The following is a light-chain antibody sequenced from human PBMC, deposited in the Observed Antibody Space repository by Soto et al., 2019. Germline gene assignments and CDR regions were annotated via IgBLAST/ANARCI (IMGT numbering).Light chain of an antibody. CDR2: DAS. Sequence: EILLTQSPGTLSLSPGERATLSCRTSQSLSNTYLAWYKQKSGQATRLLIFDASTRATGIPDRFSGSVSGTAFTLTISRLDPEDFAVYDCQLYGVSPKSFGQGINVEVK. V-gene: IGKV3-20*01. CDR1: QSLSNTY. J-gene: IGKJ1*01. CDR3: QLYGVSPKS.